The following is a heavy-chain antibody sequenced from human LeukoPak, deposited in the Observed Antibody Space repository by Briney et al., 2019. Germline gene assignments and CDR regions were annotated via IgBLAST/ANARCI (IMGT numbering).Heavy chain of an antibody. V-gene: IGHV3-21*01. Sequence: PGGSLRLSCAASGFTFSSYSMNWVRQAPGKGLEWVSSISSSSYIHYADSVKGRFTISRDNAKNSLYLQMNSLRAEDTAVYYCARDLSGLYYYGSGSKAKNFDYWGQGTLVTVSS. CDR3: ARDLSGLYYYGSGSKAKNFDY. D-gene: IGHD3-10*01. J-gene: IGHJ4*02. CDR1: GFTFSSYS. CDR2: ISSSSYI.